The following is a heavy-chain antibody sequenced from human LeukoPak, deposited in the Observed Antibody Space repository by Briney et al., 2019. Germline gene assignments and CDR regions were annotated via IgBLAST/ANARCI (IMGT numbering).Heavy chain of an antibody. CDR1: GFTFSTYV. Sequence: GGSLRLSCAASGFTFSTYVMQWVRQAPGKGLEYVSAITGDGGYTYYANSVKGRFTISRDNSKNTLYLQMNSLRAEDTAVYYCARAGQQPGFDYWGQGTLVTVSS. D-gene: IGHD6-13*01. J-gene: IGHJ4*02. CDR2: ITGDGGYT. V-gene: IGHV3-64*01. CDR3: ARAGQQPGFDY.